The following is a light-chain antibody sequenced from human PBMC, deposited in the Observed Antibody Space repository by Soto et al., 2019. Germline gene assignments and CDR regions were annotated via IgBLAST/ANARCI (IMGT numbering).Light chain of an antibody. CDR1: QSVSRD. J-gene: IGKJ3*01. V-gene: IGKV3-11*01. CDR3: PHRHN. Sequence: DIVLTQSPATLSLSPGERATLSCRASQSVSRDFAWYQQKPGQAPRLLIYDASNRATGIPARFSGSGSGTHFTLTIHSLQTEDFAVYYRPHRHNFGPGTKVDF. CDR2: DAS.